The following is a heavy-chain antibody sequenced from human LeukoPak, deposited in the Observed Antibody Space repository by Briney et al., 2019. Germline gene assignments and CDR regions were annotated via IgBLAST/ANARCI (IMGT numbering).Heavy chain of an antibody. CDR2: INPNSGGT. CDR1: GYTFTGYY. Sequence: ASVKVSCKASGYTFTGYYMHWVRQAPGQGLEWMGWINPNSGGTNYAQKFQGRVTMTRDTSISTAYMELSRLRSDDTAVYYCAKTIGDYYYYMDVWGKGTTVTVSS. D-gene: IGHD3-10*01. V-gene: IGHV1-2*02. J-gene: IGHJ6*03. CDR3: AKTIGDYYYYMDV.